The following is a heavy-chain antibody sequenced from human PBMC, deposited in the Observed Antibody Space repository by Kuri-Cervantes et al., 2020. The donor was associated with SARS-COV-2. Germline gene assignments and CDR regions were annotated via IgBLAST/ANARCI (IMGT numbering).Heavy chain of an antibody. CDR2: ISYDGSNK. CDR3: AKLTRREDYNPFDF. V-gene: IGHV3-30*18. Sequence: GGSLRLSCAASGFTFSSYAMSWVRQAPGKGLEWVAIISYDGSNKYYADSVKGRFTISRDNSKNTLYLQMNSLRVDDTAVYYCAKLTRREDYNPFDFWGQGTLVTVSS. CDR1: GFTFSSYA. J-gene: IGHJ4*02. D-gene: IGHD4-11*01.